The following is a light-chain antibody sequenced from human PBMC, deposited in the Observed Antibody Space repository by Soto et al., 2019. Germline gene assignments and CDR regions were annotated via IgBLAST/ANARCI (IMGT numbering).Light chain of an antibody. CDR2: AAV. CDR1: QSISSY. V-gene: IGKV1-39*01. J-gene: IGKJ1*01. CDR3: QQTYSSPQWT. Sequence: DIQMTQSPFSLSASVGDRVTITCRASQSISSYLNWYQQKPGKPPKLLIYAAVSLQSGIPSRFSAYGSGTDFTLTISSLQPEDFATYYCQQTYSSPQWTFDQGTKVEIK.